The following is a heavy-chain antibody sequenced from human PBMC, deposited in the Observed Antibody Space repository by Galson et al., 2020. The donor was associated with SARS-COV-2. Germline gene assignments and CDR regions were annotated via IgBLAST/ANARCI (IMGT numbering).Heavy chain of an antibody. CDR1: GGSISSSSYY. D-gene: IGHD4-17*01. V-gene: IGHV4-39*07. CDR3: ARQNNDYGDLKGCFDY. J-gene: IGHJ4*02. Sequence: SQTLSLTCTVSGGSISSSSYYWGWIRQPPGKGLEWIGSIYYSGSTYYNPSLKSRVTISVDTSKNQFSLKLSSVTAADTAVYYCARQNNDYGDLKGCFDYWGQGTLVTVSS. CDR2: IYYSGST.